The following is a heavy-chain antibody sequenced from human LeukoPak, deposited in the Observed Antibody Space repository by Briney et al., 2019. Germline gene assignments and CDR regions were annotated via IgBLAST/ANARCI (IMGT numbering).Heavy chain of an antibody. CDR3: ARSPPRWIQLSPGYFDL. V-gene: IGHV4-39*07. Sequence: SETLSLTCTVSGGSISSSSYYWGWIRQPPGKGLEWIGRIYYSGSTYYNPSLKSRVTISVDTSKNQFSLKLSSVTAADTAVYYCARSPPRWIQLSPGYFDLWGRGTLVTVSS. D-gene: IGHD5-18*01. CDR1: GGSISSSSYY. CDR2: IYYSGST. J-gene: IGHJ2*01.